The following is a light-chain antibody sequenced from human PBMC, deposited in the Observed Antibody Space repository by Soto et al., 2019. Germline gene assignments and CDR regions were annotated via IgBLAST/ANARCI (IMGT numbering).Light chain of an antibody. Sequence: QSALTQPASVSGSPGQSITISCTGTNSDVGGYNYVSWYQQHPGKAPKLMIYEVSNRPSGVSNRFSGSKSGNTASLTISGLQAEDEADYYCSSYTSSSNLQVVFGGGTKLTVL. CDR1: NSDVGGYNY. CDR2: EVS. V-gene: IGLV2-14*01. CDR3: SSYTSSSNLQVV. J-gene: IGLJ2*01.